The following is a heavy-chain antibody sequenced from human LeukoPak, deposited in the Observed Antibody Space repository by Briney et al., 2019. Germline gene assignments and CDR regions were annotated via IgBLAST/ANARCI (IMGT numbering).Heavy chain of an antibody. J-gene: IGHJ4*02. D-gene: IGHD3-22*01. V-gene: IGHV4-38-2*01. CDR1: GYSISSGYY. Sequence: SETLSLTCVVSGYSISSGYYWGWIRQPPGKGLEYTGSIYHSGNTYYNPSLKSRVTISVDTSKNQFSLKLRSVTAADAAVYYCARVRFFDSSGYYYDFDYWGQGALVTVSS. CDR3: ARVRFFDSSGYYYDFDY. CDR2: IYHSGNT.